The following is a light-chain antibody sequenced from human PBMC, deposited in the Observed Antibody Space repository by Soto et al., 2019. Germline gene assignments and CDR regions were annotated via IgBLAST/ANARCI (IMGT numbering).Light chain of an antibody. CDR3: CSYAGGYTHAV. CDR2: DVR. V-gene: IGLV2-11*01. Sequence: HSALTQLRSASGPPGQSVSISSRGTSNDVGTYNSVSWYQQHPGKAPKLMIYDVRKRPSGGPDRFSGSKSGNTASLTISGLQAEDEADYYCCSYAGGYTHAVFGGGTRVTVL. J-gene: IGLJ2*01. CDR1: SNDVGTYNS.